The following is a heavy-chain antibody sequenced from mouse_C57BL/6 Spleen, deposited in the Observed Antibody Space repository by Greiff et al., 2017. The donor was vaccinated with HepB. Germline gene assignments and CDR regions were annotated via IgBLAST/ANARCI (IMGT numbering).Heavy chain of an antibody. Sequence: EVQLQQSGAELVRPGASVKLSCTASGFNIKDDYMHWVKQRPEQGLEWIGWIDPENGDTEYASKFQGKATITADTSSNTAYLQISSLTSEDTAVYYCTTVITTGSRGAYWGQGTLVTVSA. D-gene: IGHD1-1*01. CDR1: GFNIKDDY. J-gene: IGHJ3*01. CDR3: TTVITTGSRGAY. V-gene: IGHV14-4*01. CDR2: IDPENGDT.